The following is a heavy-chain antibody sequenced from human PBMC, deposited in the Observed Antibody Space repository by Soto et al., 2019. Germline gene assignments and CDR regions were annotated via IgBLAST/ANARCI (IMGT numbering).Heavy chain of an antibody. CDR1: GFSLSSSGVG. V-gene: IGHV2-5*02. CDR2: IYWDGDK. CDR3: AHRPNDFWSGSEGYFFDY. J-gene: IGHJ4*02. D-gene: IGHD3-3*01. Sequence: SCPTLVNPTQTLTLTCTFSGFSLSSSGVGVGWIRQPPGKALEWLALIYWDGDKRYSPSLKNRLTITKDTSKNQVVLTMTNMDPVDTATYYCAHRPNDFWSGSEGYFFDYWGQGTLVTVSS.